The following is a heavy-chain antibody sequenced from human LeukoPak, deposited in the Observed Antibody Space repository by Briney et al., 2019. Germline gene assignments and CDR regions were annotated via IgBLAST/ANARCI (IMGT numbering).Heavy chain of an antibody. Sequence: GGSLRLSCAASGCTFSSYSMNWVRQAPGKGLEWVSSICSSSSYIYYADSVKGRFTISRDNAKNSLYLQMNSLRAEDTAVYYCARVDPRTYYGSSGALDYWGQGALVTVSS. J-gene: IGHJ4*02. V-gene: IGHV3-21*01. CDR2: ICSSSSYI. CDR3: ARVDPRTYYGSSGALDY. CDR1: GCTFSSYS. D-gene: IGHD3-22*01.